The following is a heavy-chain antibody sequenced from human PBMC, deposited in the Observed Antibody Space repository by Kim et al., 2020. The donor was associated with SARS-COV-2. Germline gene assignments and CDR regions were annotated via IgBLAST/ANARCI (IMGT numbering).Heavy chain of an antibody. CDR3: ARGPRGYSYGYVDY. Sequence: ADSVKSRFTISRDNAKNSLYLQMNSLRAEDTAVYYCARGPRGYSYGYVDYWGQVTLVTVSS. D-gene: IGHD5-18*01. V-gene: IGHV3-21*01. J-gene: IGHJ4*02.